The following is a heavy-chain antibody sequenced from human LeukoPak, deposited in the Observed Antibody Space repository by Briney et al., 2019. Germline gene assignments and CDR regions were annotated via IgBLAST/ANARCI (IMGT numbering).Heavy chain of an antibody. CDR3: ARHNSHGDYPLDY. J-gene: IGHJ4*02. D-gene: IGHD4-17*01. CDR1: GDSISSYY. Sequence: PSETLSLTCTVSGDSISSYYWSWIRQPPGKGLEWIGYIYYTGSTNYNPSLKSRVTMSVDTSKNQFSLNLNSVTAADTAVYYRARHNSHGDYPLDYWGQGTLVTVSS. CDR2: IYYTGST. V-gene: IGHV4-59*08.